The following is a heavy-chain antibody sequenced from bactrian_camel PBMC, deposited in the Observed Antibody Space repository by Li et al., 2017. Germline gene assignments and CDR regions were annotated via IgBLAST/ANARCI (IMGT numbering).Heavy chain of an antibody. CDR2: VFGDSSKT. V-gene: IGHV3-2*01. CDR1: GYMYYC. Sequence: HVQLVESGGDSVEAGGSVRLSCAASGYMYYCMAWVRQGPGKGLEWVSTVFGDSSKTLYADAVKGRFTISIDNAEKIWYLQMNSLKTEDTAVYYCAPAGRSYVDIKCRARLGQGTQVTVS. D-gene: IGHD7*01. J-gene: IGHJ4*01.